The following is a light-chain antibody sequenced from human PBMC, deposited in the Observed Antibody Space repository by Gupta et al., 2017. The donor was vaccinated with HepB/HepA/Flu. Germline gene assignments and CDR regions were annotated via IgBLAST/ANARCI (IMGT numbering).Light chain of an antibody. Sequence: EIVMTQSPATLSMSPGERPTRSCRASQNINNNLVWYQQKPGQAPRLLIFGASIRATGIPARFSGSGSWTDFTLTISSLQSEDFAIDFCQKSNNWPPSTFGQGTRLESK. CDR2: GAS. J-gene: IGKJ5*01. CDR1: QNINNN. V-gene: IGKV3-15*01. CDR3: QKSNNWPPST.